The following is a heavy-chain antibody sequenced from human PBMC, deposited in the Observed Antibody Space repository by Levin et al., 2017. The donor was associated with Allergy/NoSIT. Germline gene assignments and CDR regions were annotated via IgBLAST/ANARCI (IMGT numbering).Heavy chain of an antibody. V-gene: IGHV1-2*02. CDR2: INPNSGGT. D-gene: IGHD2-15*01. CDR3: ARVLPEKVAAYYYGMDV. J-gene: IGHJ6*02. Sequence: GESLKISCKASGYTFTGYYMHWVRQAPGQGLEWMGWINPNSGGTNYAQKFQGRVTMTRDTSISTAYMELSRLRSDDTAVYYCARVLPEKVAAYYYGMDVWGQGTTVTVSS. CDR1: GYTFTGYY.